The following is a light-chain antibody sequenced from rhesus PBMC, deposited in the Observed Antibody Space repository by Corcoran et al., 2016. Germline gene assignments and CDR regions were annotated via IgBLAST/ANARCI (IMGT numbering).Light chain of an antibody. CDR3: RLYSSWPLT. CDR2: AAS. CDR1: QRVSRN. V-gene: IGKV3-42*03. Sequence: EIVMTQSPATLSLSPGERAILSCRAIQRVSRNLAGYQQKPGQPPRPLNDAASSRATDIPDRFSGSGSGPDFTLTISRLDPEDFAIDYCRLYSSWPLTFGGGTKVAIK. J-gene: IGKJ4*01.